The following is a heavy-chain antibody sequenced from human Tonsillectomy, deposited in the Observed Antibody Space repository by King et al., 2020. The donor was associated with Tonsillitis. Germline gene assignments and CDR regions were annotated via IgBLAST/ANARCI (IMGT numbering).Heavy chain of an antibody. Sequence: VQLVESGGDVVQPGRSLRLSCAASGFTFSSSAMQWVRQAPGKGLEWGAVISYDGSNKYYADSVKGRFTISRDYFKNTLYLQMNSLRAEDTAVYYCARGFNDYYYAMDVWGQGTTVTVSS. J-gene: IGHJ6*02. CDR3: ARGFNDYYYAMDV. CDR1: GFTFSSSA. CDR2: ISYDGSNK. V-gene: IGHV3-30-3*01.